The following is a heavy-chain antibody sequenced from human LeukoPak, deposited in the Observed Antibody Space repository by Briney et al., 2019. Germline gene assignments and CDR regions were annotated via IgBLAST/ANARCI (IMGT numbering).Heavy chain of an antibody. J-gene: IGHJ3*02. CDR2: IHTSGST. V-gene: IGHV4-61*02. CDR3: ARVVGATYDAFDI. CDR1: GGSISSGSNY. D-gene: IGHD1-26*01. Sequence: SQTLSLTCSVSGGSISSGSNYWSWIRQPAGKGLEWIGRIHTSGSTNYNLSLKSRVTMSVDTSKNQFSLKLSSVTAADTAVYYCARVVGATYDAFDIWGQGTMVTVSS.